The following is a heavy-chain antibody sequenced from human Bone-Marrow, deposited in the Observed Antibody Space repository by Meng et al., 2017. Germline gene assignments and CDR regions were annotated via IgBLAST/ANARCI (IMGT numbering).Heavy chain of an antibody. Sequence: GESLKISCKGSGYNFTSYWIVWVRQMPGKGLDWMGIIYPGDSDTRYSPSFQGQVTISADKSISTAYLQWSSLKASDTAIYYCARRLWSQERDAFDIWGQGTMVTVSS. CDR3: ARRLWSQERDAFDI. CDR1: GYNFTSYW. D-gene: IGHD3-3*01. J-gene: IGHJ3*02. CDR2: IYPGDSDT. V-gene: IGHV5-51*01.